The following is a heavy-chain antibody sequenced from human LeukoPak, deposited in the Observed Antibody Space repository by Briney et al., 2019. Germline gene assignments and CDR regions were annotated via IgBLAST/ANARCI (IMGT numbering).Heavy chain of an antibody. D-gene: IGHD3-3*01. CDR2: ISGSGGST. CDR3: GRAHWRCYYYYGMDV. Sequence: GGSLRLSCAASGFTFSSYAMSWVRQAPGKGLEWVSAISGSGGSTYYADSVKGRFTISRDNSKNTLYLQMNSLRAEDTAVYYCGRAHWRCYYYYGMDVWSQGTTVTVS. CDR1: GFTFSSYA. J-gene: IGHJ6*02. V-gene: IGHV3-23*01.